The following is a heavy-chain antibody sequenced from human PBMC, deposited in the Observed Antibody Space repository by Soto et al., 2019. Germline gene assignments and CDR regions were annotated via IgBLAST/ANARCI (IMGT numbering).Heavy chain of an antibody. V-gene: IGHV5-10-1*01. J-gene: IGHJ6*02. CDR2: IDPSDSYT. D-gene: IGHD2-15*01. Sequence: GESLKISCKGSGYSFTSYWISWVRQMPGKGLEWMGRIDPSDSYTNYSPSFQGHVTISADKSISSAYLQWISLKASDTAMYYCATLRGGGQTYYYYGMDVWGQGTTVTVSS. CDR1: GYSFTSYW. CDR3: ATLRGGGQTYYYYGMDV.